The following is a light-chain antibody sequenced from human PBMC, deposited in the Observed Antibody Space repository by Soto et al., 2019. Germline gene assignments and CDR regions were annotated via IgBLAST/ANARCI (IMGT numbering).Light chain of an antibody. Sequence: DIGLTQSPGTLPWSRGERATLSCRASQSVSSSYLAWYQRKPGQAPRLLIYGASSRATGIPDRFSGSGSGTDFTLTISSLEPEDFAVYYCQQRSNWPITFGQGTRLEIK. CDR3: QQRSNWPIT. V-gene: IGKV3D-20*02. J-gene: IGKJ5*01. CDR2: GAS. CDR1: QSVSSSY.